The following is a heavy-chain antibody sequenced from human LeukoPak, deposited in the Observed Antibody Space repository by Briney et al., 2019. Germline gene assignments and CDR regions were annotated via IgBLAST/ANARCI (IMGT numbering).Heavy chain of an antibody. CDR1: GGSFSGYY. CDR2: INHSGNT. V-gene: IGHV4-34*01. CDR3: ARVAMVRGVITASIYYYYYYMDV. D-gene: IGHD3-10*01. J-gene: IGHJ6*03. Sequence: SETLSLTCAVYGGSFSGYYWSWIRQPPGKGLEWIGEINHSGNTNYNPSLKSRVTISVDTSKNQFSLKLSSVTAADTAVYYCARVAMVRGVITASIYYYYYYMDVWGKGTTVTISS.